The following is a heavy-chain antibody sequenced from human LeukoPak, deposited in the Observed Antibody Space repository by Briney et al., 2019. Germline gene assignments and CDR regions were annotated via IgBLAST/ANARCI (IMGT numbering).Heavy chain of an antibody. J-gene: IGHJ4*02. CDR2: IWYDGSNK. V-gene: IGHV3-33*01. D-gene: IGHD3-22*01. CDR3: ARDTTKKYYYDSSGPDY. CDR1: GSTFSSYG. Sequence: GRSLRLSCAASGSTFSSYGMHWVRQAPGKGLEWVAVIWYDGSNKYYADSVKGRFTISRDNSKNTLCLQMNSLRAEDTAVYYCARDTTKKYYYDSSGPDYWGQGTLVTVSS.